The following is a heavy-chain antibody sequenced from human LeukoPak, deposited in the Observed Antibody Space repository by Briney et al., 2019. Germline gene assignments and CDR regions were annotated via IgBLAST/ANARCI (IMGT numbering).Heavy chain of an antibody. CDR2: INKDGGEK. CDR1: GFTFSSYW. Sequence: GGSLRLSCAASGFTFSSYWMSWVRQAPGKGLEWVANINKDGGEKYYVDSVKGRFTISRDNAKNSLYLQMNSLRADDTAVYYCVKDSPPWYSGSPPAYWGQGTLVTVSS. V-gene: IGHV3-7*03. CDR3: VKDSPPWYSGSPPAY. D-gene: IGHD1-26*01. J-gene: IGHJ4*02.